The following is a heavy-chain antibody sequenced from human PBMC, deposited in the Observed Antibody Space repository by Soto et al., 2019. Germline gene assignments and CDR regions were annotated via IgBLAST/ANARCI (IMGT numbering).Heavy chain of an antibody. Sequence: QVQLVESGGGVVQPGRSLRLSCAASGFTLTNYAMYWVRQDPGKGLVWMGYVSYDGAHKFYADSVKGRFTISRDNSKNTLFLQMNSLRAEDTAVYYCAREGEYCSGGSCTYFAYWGQGTLVTVSS. D-gene: IGHD2-15*01. CDR1: GFTLTNYA. CDR3: AREGEYCSGGSCTYFAY. CDR2: VSYDGAHK. V-gene: IGHV3-30-3*01. J-gene: IGHJ4*02.